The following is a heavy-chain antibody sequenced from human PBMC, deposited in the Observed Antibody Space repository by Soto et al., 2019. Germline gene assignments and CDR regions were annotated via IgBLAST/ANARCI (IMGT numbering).Heavy chain of an antibody. CDR3: ARDFSSGWYRDYYYYYGMDV. Sequence: NPSETLSLHCTVSGGSISSSSYYWGWIRQPPGKGLEWIGSIYYSGSTYYNPSLKSRVTISVDTSKNQFSLKLSSVTAADTAVYYCARDFSSGWYRDYYYYYGMDVWGQGTSVTVSS. CDR1: GGSISSSSYY. CDR2: IYYSGST. D-gene: IGHD6-19*01. V-gene: IGHV4-39*01. J-gene: IGHJ6*02.